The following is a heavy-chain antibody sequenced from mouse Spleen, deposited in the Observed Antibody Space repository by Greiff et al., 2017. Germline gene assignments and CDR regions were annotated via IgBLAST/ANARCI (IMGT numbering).Heavy chain of an antibody. CDR2: IYPSDSET. CDR3: ARGGKILRSWFAY. V-gene: IGHV1-61*01. J-gene: IGHJ3*01. Sequence: QVQLQQPGAELVRPGSSVKLSCKASGYTFTSYWMDWVKQRPGQGLEWIGNIYPSDSETHYNQKFKDKATLTVDKSSSTAYMQLSSLTSEDSAVYYCARGGKILRSWFAYWGQGTLVTVSA. CDR1: GYTFTSYW. D-gene: IGHD1-1*01.